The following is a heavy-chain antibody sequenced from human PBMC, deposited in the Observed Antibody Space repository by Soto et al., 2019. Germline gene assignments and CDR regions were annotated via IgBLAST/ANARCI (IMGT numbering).Heavy chain of an antibody. CDR1: GFSVTSNF. CDR3: ARVTTFYDILTSSYALNYFDY. Sequence: PGGSLRLSSAASGFSVTSNFMTWVRQAPGKGLECVSVIYAGGNTYYPDSVKGRFTISSDNSKNTLFLQMNNLRAEDTAVYYCARVTTFYDILTSSYALNYFDYWGQGTRVTVSS. J-gene: IGHJ4*02. D-gene: IGHD3-9*01. CDR2: IYAGGNT. V-gene: IGHV3-53*01.